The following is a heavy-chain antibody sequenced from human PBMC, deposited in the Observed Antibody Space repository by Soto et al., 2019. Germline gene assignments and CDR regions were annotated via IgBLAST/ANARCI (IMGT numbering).Heavy chain of an antibody. J-gene: IGHJ2*01. D-gene: IGHD1-1*01. CDR1: GDSIISGGYY. CDR3: ARSLSWKFDL. V-gene: IGHV4-31*03. CDR2: IHSSGIT. Sequence: QVQLQESGPGLVKPSQTLSLTCTVSGDSIISGGYYWSWIRQHPGKGLEWIGYIHSSGITYYNPSLMGRLTLSVDTSKSPFSLNLSSMTAADAAVYYCARSLSWKFDLWGRGTLVTVPS.